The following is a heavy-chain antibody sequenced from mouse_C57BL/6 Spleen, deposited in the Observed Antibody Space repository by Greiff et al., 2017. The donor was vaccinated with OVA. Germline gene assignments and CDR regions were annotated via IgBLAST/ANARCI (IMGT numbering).Heavy chain of an antibody. D-gene: IGHD1-1*01. CDR3: ARGGGYYGSSYWYFDV. Sequence: EVKLQESGPGLVKPSQSLSLTCSVTGYSITSGYYWNWIRQFPGNKLEWMGYISYDGSNNYNPSLKNRISITRDTSKNQFFLKLNSVTTEDTATYYCARGGGYYGSSYWYFDVWGTGTRSPSPQ. CDR1: GYSITSGYY. J-gene: IGHJ1*03. CDR2: ISYDGSN. V-gene: IGHV3-6*01.